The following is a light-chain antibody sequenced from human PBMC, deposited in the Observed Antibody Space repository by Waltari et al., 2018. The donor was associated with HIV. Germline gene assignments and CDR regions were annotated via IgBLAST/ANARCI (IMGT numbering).Light chain of an antibody. CDR3: SSYTSSTTLV. CDR1: SSDVGGYNY. CDR2: DVN. V-gene: IGLV2-14*01. Sequence: QSALTQPASVSGSPGQSITISCTGNSSDVGGYNYVSWYQQHPGKAPKLMIYDVNKRPAGVSNRFSGSKSGNTASLTISGLQAEDEADYYCSSYTSSTTLVFGAGTKVTVL. J-gene: IGLJ1*01.